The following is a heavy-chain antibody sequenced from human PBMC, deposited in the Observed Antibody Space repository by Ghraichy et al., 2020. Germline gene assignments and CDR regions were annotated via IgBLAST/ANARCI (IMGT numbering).Heavy chain of an antibody. CDR1: GFTFSTYA. CDR2: ISGTGGST. Sequence: GGSLRLSCAASGFTFSTYALSWVRQAPGKGLEWVSAISGTGGSTYHADSVKGRFTISRDNSKNTLYLQLNSLRAEDTALYYCAKHPSGWYGKEFDFWGQGTLVTVSS. V-gene: IGHV3-23*01. J-gene: IGHJ4*02. D-gene: IGHD6-19*01. CDR3: AKHPSGWYGKEFDF.